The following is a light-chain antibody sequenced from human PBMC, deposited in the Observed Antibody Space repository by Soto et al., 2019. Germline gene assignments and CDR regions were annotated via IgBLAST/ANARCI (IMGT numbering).Light chain of an antibody. V-gene: IGKV3-15*01. CDR1: QSVSRN. CDR2: GAS. Sequence: EIVLTQSPATLSVSPGDGVTLSCRASQSVSRNFAWYQQKPGQAPRLLIFGASTRATGIPARFSGSGSGTDFTLTIRSLQSEDFAVYFCQHYYNWPRTFGQGTKVDIK. CDR3: QHYYNWPRT. J-gene: IGKJ1*01.